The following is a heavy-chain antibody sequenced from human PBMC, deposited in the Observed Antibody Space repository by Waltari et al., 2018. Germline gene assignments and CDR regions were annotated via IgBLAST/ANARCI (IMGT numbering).Heavy chain of an antibody. V-gene: IGHV2-5*01. CDR3: AHTSLLTGGFDS. Sequence: QITLKESGPTLVSPTQTLTLTCTFSGFSLTTRGVGVAWIRQPPGKALECLSLIFWIDDEFYRPSLKNGLTVTKDTSRNQVVLTMTNVDPIDTATYYGAHTSLLTGGFDSWGQGAPVTVSS. CDR1: GFSLTTRGVG. D-gene: IGHD2-8*02. J-gene: IGHJ4*02. CDR2: IFWIDDE.